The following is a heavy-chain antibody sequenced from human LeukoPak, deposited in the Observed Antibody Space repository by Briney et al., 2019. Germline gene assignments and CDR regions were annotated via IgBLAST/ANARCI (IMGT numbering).Heavy chain of an antibody. CDR1: GGSFSGYY. Sequence: PSETLSLTCAVYGGSFSGYYWSWIRQPPGKGLEWIGEINHSGSTNYNPSLKSRVTISVDTSKNQFSLKLSSVTAADTAVYYCARVGGDFHYYYMDVWGKGTTVTVSS. V-gene: IGHV4-34*01. CDR3: ARVGGDFHYYYMDV. J-gene: IGHJ6*03. CDR2: INHSGST. D-gene: IGHD2-21*01.